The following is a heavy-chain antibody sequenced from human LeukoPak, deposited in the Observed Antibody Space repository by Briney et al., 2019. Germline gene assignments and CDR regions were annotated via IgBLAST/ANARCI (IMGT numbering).Heavy chain of an antibody. CDR3: ARSHDHLWGNYPDY. V-gene: IGHV4-4*02. CDR1: GGSIDSTNW. Sequence: SETLSLTCTVSGGSIDSTNWWNWVRQPPGKGLEWIGEIHHDGRINYNPSLKSRATLSVDKSKNQFSLRLNSVTAADTAMYYCARSHDHLWGNYPDYWGQGTLVTVSS. J-gene: IGHJ4*02. CDR2: IHHDGRI. D-gene: IGHD3-16*02.